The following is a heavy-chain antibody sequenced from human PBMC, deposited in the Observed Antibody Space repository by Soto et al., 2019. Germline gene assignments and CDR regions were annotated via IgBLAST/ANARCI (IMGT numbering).Heavy chain of an antibody. J-gene: IGHJ6*02. V-gene: IGHV1-69*01. D-gene: IGHD3-10*02. CDR2: ILPVFGMV. Sequence: QVQLAQSGAEVKKHVSSVRVSCQTSRGTFNTSPISWMRQAPGQGLEWLVAILPVFGMVSYAQQFQDRLNLTADESKNSVCMVVIRLNPEDTAVYSVASPHIRRRHYDVRWPPPASQYHYGRGVFGHGTTAIV. CDR1: RGTFNTSP. CDR3: ASPHIRRRHYDVRWPPPASQYHYGRGV.